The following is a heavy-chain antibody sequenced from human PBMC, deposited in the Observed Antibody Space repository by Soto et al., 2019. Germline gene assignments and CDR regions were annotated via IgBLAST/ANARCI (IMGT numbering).Heavy chain of an antibody. Sequence: QVQLQESGPGLVKPSETLSLTCTVSGGSISSYYWSWIRQPPGKGLEYIGYIYSSGSTNYTPSLKSRVTLPVDTSKKQFSLKLSSVTAADTAVYYCARSLYSGSYTNCFDPWGQGTLVTVSS. J-gene: IGHJ5*02. CDR1: GGSISSYY. D-gene: IGHD1-26*01. CDR3: ARSLYSGSYTNCFDP. V-gene: IGHV4-59*01. CDR2: IYSSGST.